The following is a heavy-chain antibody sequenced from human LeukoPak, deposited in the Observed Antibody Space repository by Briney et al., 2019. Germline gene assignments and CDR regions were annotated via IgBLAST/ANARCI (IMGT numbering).Heavy chain of an antibody. CDR2: ISYDGSYK. D-gene: IGHD2-2*01. J-gene: IGHJ3*02. CDR3: ARAEDCSSTSCPRAFDI. Sequence: GGSLRLSCAASGFTFSRFAVHWVRQAPGKGLEWVAVISYDGSYKYYADSVQGRFTISRDNSKNTLYLQMNSLRAEDTAVYYCARAEDCSSTSCPRAFDIWGQGTMVTVSS. V-gene: IGHV3-30*04. CDR1: GFTFSRFA.